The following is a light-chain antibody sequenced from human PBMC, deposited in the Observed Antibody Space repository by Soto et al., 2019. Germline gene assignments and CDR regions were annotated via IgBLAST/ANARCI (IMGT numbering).Light chain of an antibody. CDR1: QSVATN. V-gene: IGKV3-15*01. J-gene: IGKJ1*01. Sequence: EIVMTQSPATLSVSPGESATLSCRASQSVATNLAWYQQRPGQAPRLLIYGASKRAVGLPARFSGSGSGTEFTLTITSLQSEDFAVYYCQQYNNWPWTFGQGTKVDIK. CDR2: GAS. CDR3: QQYNNWPWT.